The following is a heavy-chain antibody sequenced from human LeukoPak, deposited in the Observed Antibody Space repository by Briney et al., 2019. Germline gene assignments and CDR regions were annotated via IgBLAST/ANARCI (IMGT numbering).Heavy chain of an antibody. D-gene: IGHD3-16*01. CDR3: ARAPRGYYFDY. CDR2: IYYSGST. Sequence: SETLSLTCTVSGGSISSSSYYWGWIRQPPGKGLEWIGYIYYSGSTNYNPSLKSRVTISVDTSKNQFSLKLSSVTAADTAVYYCARAPRGYYFDYWGQGTLVTVSS. J-gene: IGHJ4*02. V-gene: IGHV4-61*05. CDR1: GGSISSSSYY.